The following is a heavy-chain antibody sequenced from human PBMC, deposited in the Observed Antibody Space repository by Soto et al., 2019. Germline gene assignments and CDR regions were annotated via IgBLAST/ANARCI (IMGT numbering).Heavy chain of an antibody. V-gene: IGHV4-31*03. D-gene: IGHD2-15*01. CDR1: GGSISSGGYY. J-gene: IGHJ3*02. Sequence: SETLSLTCTVSGGSISSGGYYWSWIRQHPGKGLEWIGYIYYSGSTYYNPSLKSRVTISVDRSKNQFSLKLSSVTAADTAVYYCARVCRSGGSCLRYDAFDIWGQGTMVTVPS. CDR2: IYYSGST. CDR3: ARVCRSGGSCLRYDAFDI.